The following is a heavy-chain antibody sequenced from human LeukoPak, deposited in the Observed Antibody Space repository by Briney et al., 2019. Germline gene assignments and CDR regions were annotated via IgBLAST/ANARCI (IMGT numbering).Heavy chain of an antibody. V-gene: IGHV3-30*04. J-gene: IGHJ4*02. CDR3: AREGADIVVVVAATGTFDY. D-gene: IGHD2-15*01. CDR1: GFTFSSYA. CDR2: ISYDGSNK. Sequence: PGRSLRLSCAASGFTFSSYAMHWVRQAPGKGLEWVAVISYDGSNKYYADSVKGRFTISRDNSKNTLYLQMNSLRAEDTAVYYCAREGADIVVVVAATGTFDYWGQGTLVTVSS.